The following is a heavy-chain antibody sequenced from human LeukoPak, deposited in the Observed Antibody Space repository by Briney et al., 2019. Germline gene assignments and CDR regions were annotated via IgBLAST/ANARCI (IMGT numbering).Heavy chain of an antibody. CDR3: ARGRLGGHFNWMPSPPDY. J-gene: IGHJ4*02. V-gene: IGHV3-23*01. CDR1: GFTFSSYA. Sequence: GGSLRLSCAASGFTFSSYAMSWVRQAPEKGLEWVSAISGSGGSTYYADSVKGRFTVSRDDAANSLYLQMTSLRVEDTAVYYCARGRLGGHFNWMPSPPDYWGQGTLVTVSS. D-gene: IGHD3-9*01. CDR2: ISGSGGST.